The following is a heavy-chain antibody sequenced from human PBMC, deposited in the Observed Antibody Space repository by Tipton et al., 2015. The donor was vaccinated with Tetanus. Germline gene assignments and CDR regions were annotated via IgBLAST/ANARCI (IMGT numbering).Heavy chain of an antibody. D-gene: IGHD6-6*01. CDR1: GGSLSRGGYY. J-gene: IGHJ4*02. Sequence: TLSLTCTVSGGSLSRGGYYWTWIRQNPGKGLEWIGDIYFSGSTYYNPSLKSRVTISVDTSKNQFSLRLNSVTAADTAVYYCARDQARGARGWNYFDSWGQGTLVTVPS. CDR2: IYFSGST. V-gene: IGHV4-31*03. CDR3: ARDQARGARGWNYFDS.